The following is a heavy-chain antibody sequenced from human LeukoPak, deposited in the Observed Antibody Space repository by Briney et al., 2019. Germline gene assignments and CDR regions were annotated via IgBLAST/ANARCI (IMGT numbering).Heavy chain of an antibody. CDR1: GGSISTYY. CDR2: ISYSGST. V-gene: IGHV4-59*01. Sequence: PSETLSLTCTVSGGSISTYYWSWIRQPPGKGLEWMGYISYSGSTNYNPSLKSRVTISIDTSKNQVSLNLSSVTAADTAVYYCARRAYCGDDCFPFDYWGQGTLVTVSS. D-gene: IGHD2-21*02. CDR3: ARRAYCGDDCFPFDY. J-gene: IGHJ4*02.